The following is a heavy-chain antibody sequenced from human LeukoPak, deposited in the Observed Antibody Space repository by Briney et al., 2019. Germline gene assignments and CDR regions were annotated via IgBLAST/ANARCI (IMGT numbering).Heavy chain of an antibody. J-gene: IGHJ4*02. V-gene: IGHV3-15*01. CDR2: IKSKTDGGTT. D-gene: IGHD6-13*01. CDR3: GRAGPSSSWHQFDY. CDR1: GFTFSNAW. Sequence: GGSLRLSCAASGFTFSNAWMSWVRQAPGKGLEWVGRIKSKTDGGTTDYAAHGKGRFTISRDNSKNTLHLQMNRLRAEDTAVYYCGRAGPSSSWHQFDYWGEGTLVSVSS.